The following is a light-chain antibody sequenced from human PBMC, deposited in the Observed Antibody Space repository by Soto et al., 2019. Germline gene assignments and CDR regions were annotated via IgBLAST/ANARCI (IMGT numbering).Light chain of an antibody. CDR3: QSFDTSLSAHV. Sequence: QSVLTQPPSVSGAPGQRVTISCTGSSSNIGAGHDVHWYQQLPGTAPKLLIYANNYRPSGVPDRFSASKSGTSASLAITGLQAEDEADFYCQSFDTSLSAHVFGTGTQLTVL. CDR2: ANN. CDR1: SSNIGAGHD. J-gene: IGLJ1*01. V-gene: IGLV1-40*01.